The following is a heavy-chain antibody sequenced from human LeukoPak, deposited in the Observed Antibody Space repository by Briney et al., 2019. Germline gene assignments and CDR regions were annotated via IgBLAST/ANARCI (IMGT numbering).Heavy chain of an antibody. J-gene: IGHJ4*02. V-gene: IGHV3-30*03. CDR1: GFTFSRHG. Sequence: GGSLRLSCAPSGFTFSRHGMHWVRQAPGKGLEWVAIISNDGSRKYNAHSVEGRFTISRDNSKNTLYLQMDSLRAEDTAVYYCARDRAWNYFDYWGQGTLVTVSS. D-gene: IGHD3-3*01. CDR2: ISNDGSRK. CDR3: ARDRAWNYFDY.